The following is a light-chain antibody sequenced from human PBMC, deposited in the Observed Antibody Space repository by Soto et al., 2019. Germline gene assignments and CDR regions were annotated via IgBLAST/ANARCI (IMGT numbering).Light chain of an antibody. Sequence: DIQITQSPSSFSSSVRDRFTITCGASQSISSYLNWYQQKPGKAPKLLIYAASSLQSGVPSRFSGSGSGTDFTLTISSLQPEDFATYYCQQSYSTPLTFGGGTKVDIK. V-gene: IGKV1-39*01. CDR1: QSISSY. J-gene: IGKJ4*01. CDR2: AAS. CDR3: QQSYSTPLT.